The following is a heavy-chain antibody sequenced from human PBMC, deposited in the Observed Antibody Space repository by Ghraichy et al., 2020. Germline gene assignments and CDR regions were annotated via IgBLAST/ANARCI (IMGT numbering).Heavy chain of an antibody. CDR3: TRAPGITGTTSQENYGMDC. CDR1: GFTVYSNY. CDR2: IYSAGST. Sequence: GGSLRLSCAASGFTVYSNYMSWVRQAPGKGLEWVSVIYSAGSTYYADSVKGRFTSSRDISKNTVYLQMNSLRVEDTALYYCTRAPGITGTTSQENYGMDCWGQGTTVTVSS. D-gene: IGHD1-7*01. V-gene: IGHV3-66*01. J-gene: IGHJ6*02.